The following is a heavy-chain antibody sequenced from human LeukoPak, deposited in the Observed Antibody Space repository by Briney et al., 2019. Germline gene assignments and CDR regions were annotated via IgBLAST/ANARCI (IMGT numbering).Heavy chain of an antibody. CDR3: ARLSAGRPFDY. CDR2: IYYSGST. Sequence: SETLSLTCTVSGGSVSSSNYYWSWIRQPPGKGLEWIGYIYYSGSTNYNPPLKSRVTISVDTSKNQFSLKLSSVTAADTAVYYCARLSAGRPFDYWGQGTLVTVSS. D-gene: IGHD6-13*01. CDR1: GGSVSSSNYY. J-gene: IGHJ4*02. V-gene: IGHV4-61*01.